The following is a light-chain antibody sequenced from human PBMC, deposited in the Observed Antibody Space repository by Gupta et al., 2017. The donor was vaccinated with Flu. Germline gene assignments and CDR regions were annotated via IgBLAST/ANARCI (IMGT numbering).Light chain of an antibody. V-gene: IGLV2-14*01. J-gene: IGLJ1*01. CDR3: SLYTSGSIF. Sequence: QSALTQPASASGSHGQSISMPCTGTSSDLGTYSHVSWYQHHPGKAPKLMIYEVSNRPSGVSTRFSGSKSGNTASLTISGLQAEDEADYYCSLYTSGSIFFGTGTKVTVL. CDR2: EVS. CDR1: SSDLGTYSH.